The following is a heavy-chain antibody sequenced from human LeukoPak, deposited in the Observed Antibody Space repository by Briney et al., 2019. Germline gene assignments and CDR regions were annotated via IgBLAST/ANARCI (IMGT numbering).Heavy chain of an antibody. CDR1: GYTFTSYY. CDR3: ARGRYCSGGSCSLTGYFDY. D-gene: IGHD2-15*01. Sequence: ASVKVSCKASGYTFTSYYMHWVRRAPGQGLEWMGIINPSGGSTSYAQKFQGRVTMTRDTSTSTVYMELSSLRSEDTAVYYCARGRYCSGGSCSLTGYFDYWGQGTLVTVSS. CDR2: INPSGGST. J-gene: IGHJ4*02. V-gene: IGHV1-46*01.